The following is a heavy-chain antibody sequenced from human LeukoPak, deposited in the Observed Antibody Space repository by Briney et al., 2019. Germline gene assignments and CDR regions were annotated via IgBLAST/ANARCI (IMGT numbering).Heavy chain of an antibody. Sequence: SETLSLTCTVSGGSISSYYWNWIRQPAGKGLEWIGRIYTSESTNYNPSLKSRVTMSVDTSKNQFSLKLSSVTAADTAVYYCARALVVVTPYYYYMDVWGEGTTVTVSS. V-gene: IGHV4-4*07. CDR1: GGSISSYY. CDR3: ARALVVVTPYYYYMDV. D-gene: IGHD3-22*01. CDR2: IYTSEST. J-gene: IGHJ6*03.